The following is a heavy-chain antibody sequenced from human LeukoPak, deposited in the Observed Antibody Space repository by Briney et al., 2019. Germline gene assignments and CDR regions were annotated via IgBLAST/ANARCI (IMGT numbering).Heavy chain of an antibody. J-gene: IGHJ4*02. CDR2: ISSSSSYI. Sequence: PGGSLRLSCAASGFTFSSYSMNWVRQAPGKGLEWVSSISSSSSYIYYADSVKGRFTISRDNTKNSLYLQMNSLRAEDTAVYYCAREVSSGWYDYWGQGTLVTVSS. CDR3: AREVSSGWYDY. V-gene: IGHV3-21*01. D-gene: IGHD6-19*01. CDR1: GFTFSSYS.